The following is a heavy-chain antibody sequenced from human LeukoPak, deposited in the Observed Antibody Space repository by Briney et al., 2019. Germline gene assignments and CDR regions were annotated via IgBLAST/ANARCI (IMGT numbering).Heavy chain of an antibody. CDR2: INHSGST. Sequence: SETLSLTCAVYGGSFSGYYWSWIRQPPGKGLEWIGEINHSGSTNYNPSLKSRVTISVDTSKNQFSLKLRSVTAADTAVYYCARDSSGDNYYGMDVWGQGTTVTVSS. CDR1: GGSFSGYY. D-gene: IGHD7-27*01. J-gene: IGHJ6*02. CDR3: ARDSSGDNYYGMDV. V-gene: IGHV4-34*01.